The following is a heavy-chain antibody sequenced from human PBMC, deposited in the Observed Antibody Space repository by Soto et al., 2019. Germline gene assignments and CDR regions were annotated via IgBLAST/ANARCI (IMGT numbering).Heavy chain of an antibody. CDR3: ARDPPPPDY. CDR1: GYTFASYA. J-gene: IGHJ4*02. Sequence: QVQLVQSGAEVKKPGASVKVSCKASGYTFASYAISWMRQAPGQGLEWMGRIRAYNGNTNYAQKLQGRVTMTTDPSTSTAYMALRSLRSDDTAVYYCARDPPPPDYWGQGTLVTVSS. V-gene: IGHV1-18*01. CDR2: IRAYNGNT.